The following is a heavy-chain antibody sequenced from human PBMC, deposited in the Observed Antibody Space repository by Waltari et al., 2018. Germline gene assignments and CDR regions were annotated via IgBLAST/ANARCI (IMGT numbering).Heavy chain of an antibody. J-gene: IGHJ5*02. CDR1: NYSITSGYF. V-gene: IGHV4-38-2*02. CDR2: IYPTGTT. CDR3: ARDKGFYDVLPGRGWFDP. D-gene: IGHD3-9*01. Sequence: QVQLQESGPGLVKPSETLSLTCTVSNYSITSGYFWGWLRQSPGKGLEWIGSIYPTGTTYFNPSLKSRVTISIDTSKKQFSLRLRSVTAADTGVYFCARDKGFYDVLPGRGWFDPWGQGTLVTVSS.